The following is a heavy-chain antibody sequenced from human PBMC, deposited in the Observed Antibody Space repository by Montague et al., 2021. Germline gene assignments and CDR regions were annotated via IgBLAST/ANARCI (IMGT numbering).Heavy chain of an antibody. D-gene: IGHD3-16*01. V-gene: IGHV3-23*01. CDR2: ITGSGSST. CDR3: AKGNDYFDYVWFGDAMDV. CDR1: GFSFKNYA. J-gene: IGHJ6*02. Sequence: SLRLSCAASGFSFKNYAMSWVRQAPGKGLEWLASITGSGSSTYYGDSLKGRFTISRDNSKNTLYLQMNSLRAEDTAVYHCAKGNDYFDYVWFGDAMDVWGPGTTVTVSS.